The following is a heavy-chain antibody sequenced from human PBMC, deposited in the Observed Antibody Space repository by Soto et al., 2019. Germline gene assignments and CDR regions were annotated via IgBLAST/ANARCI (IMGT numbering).Heavy chain of an antibody. D-gene: IGHD4-17*01. CDR3: AKGVLRASTVTTYPTNYYYYGMDV. J-gene: IGHJ6*02. CDR1: GFTFSSYA. V-gene: IGHV3-23*01. CDR2: ISGSGGST. Sequence: PVGSLRLSCAASGFTFSSYAMSWVRQAPGKGLEWVSAISGSGGSTYYADSVKGRFTISRDNSKNTLYLQMNSLRAEDTAVYYCAKGVLRASTVTTYPTNYYYYGMDVWGQGTTVTVSS.